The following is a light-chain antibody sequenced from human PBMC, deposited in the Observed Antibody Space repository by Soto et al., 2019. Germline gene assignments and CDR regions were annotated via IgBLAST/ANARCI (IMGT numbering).Light chain of an antibody. CDR1: QSVTSTH. J-gene: IGKJ4*01. CDR2: DAS. CDR3: QQYGYLVT. V-gene: IGKV3-20*01. Sequence: EIGLTQSPGTLSLSPGERATLSCRASQSVTSTHLAWYQQKPGQAPRLLIYDASTRATGIPDRFSGSGSGTDFTLTISRLEPEDFAMYYCQQYGYLVTFGGGTKVDIK.